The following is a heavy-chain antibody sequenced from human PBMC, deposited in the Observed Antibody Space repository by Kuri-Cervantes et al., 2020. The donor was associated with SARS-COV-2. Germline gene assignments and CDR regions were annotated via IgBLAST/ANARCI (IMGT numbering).Heavy chain of an antibody. CDR2: ISSSSSYT. D-gene: IGHD6-19*01. CDR1: GFTFSDYY. CDR3: ASFGSGWYDDAFDI. Sequence: GGSLRLSCAASGFTFSDYYMSWIRQAPGKGLEWVSYISSSSSYTNYADSVKGRFTISRDNAKNSLYLQMNSLRAEDTAVYYCASFGSGWYDDAFDIWGQETMVTVSS. J-gene: IGHJ3*02. V-gene: IGHV3-11*03.